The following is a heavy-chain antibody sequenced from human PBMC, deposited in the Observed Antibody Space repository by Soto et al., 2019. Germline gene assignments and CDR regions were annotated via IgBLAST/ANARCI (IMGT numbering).Heavy chain of an antibody. D-gene: IGHD5-18*01. CDR1: VGSFSGYD. CDR2: INHSGST. J-gene: IGHJ5*02. Sequence: PSETLSLTCAVYVGSFSGYDWSWIRHPPGKGLEWIGEINHSGSTNYNPSLKSRVTISVDTSKNQFSLKLSSVTAADTAVYYCARGMRIQIWTGGWFEPWGQGTLVSVS. V-gene: IGHV4-34*01. CDR3: ARGMRIQIWTGGWFEP.